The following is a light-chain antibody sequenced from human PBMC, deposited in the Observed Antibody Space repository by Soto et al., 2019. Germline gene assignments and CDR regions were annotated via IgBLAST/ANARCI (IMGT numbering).Light chain of an antibody. Sequence: EIVLTQSPGTLSLSPGERATLSCRASQSVSSSYLAWYQQKPGQAPRLLIYGASSRATGIPDRFSGSGSGTDFTLTISRLEPEDFAVYYCQQYGSSPSTFGAGTKVEI. CDR1: QSVSSSY. CDR2: GAS. J-gene: IGKJ4*01. V-gene: IGKV3-20*01. CDR3: QQYGSSPST.